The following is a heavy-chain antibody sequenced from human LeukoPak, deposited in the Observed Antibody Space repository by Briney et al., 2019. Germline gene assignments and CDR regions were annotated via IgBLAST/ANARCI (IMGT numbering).Heavy chain of an antibody. D-gene: IGHD3-10*01. CDR3: ASGHGSVHDAFDI. CDR1: GYTFTGYY. V-gene: IGHV1-2*04. J-gene: IGHJ3*02. Sequence: ASVKVSCKASGYTFTGYYMHWVQQAPGQGLEWMGWINPNSGGTNYAQKFQGWVTMTRDTSISTAYMELSRLRSDDTAVYYCASGHGSVHDAFDIWGQGTMVTVSS. CDR2: INPNSGGT.